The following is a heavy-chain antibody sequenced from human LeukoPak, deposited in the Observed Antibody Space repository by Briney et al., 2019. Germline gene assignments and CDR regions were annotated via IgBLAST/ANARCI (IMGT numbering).Heavy chain of an antibody. CDR2: INTNTGNP. CDR3: ARVSAPGSGSYYCYYYGMDV. J-gene: IGHJ6*02. CDR1: GYTFTSYT. Sequence: ASVKVSCKASGYTFTSYTMNWVRQAPGQGLEWMGWINTNTGNPTYAQGFTGRFVFSLDTSVSTAYLQISSLKAEDTAVYYCARVSAPGSGSYYCYYYGMDVWGQGTTVTVSS. D-gene: IGHD3-10*01. V-gene: IGHV7-4-1*02.